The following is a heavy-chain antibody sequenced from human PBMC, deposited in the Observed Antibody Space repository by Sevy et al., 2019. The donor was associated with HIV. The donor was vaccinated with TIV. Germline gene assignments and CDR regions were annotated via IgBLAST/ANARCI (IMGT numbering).Heavy chain of an antibody. J-gene: IGHJ5*02. V-gene: IGHV3-23*01. CDR3: AKETWGLFDP. Sequence: GGSLRLSCAASGFTFSGYAMSWVRQAPGKGLEWVSLITGSGSKTYYADSVKGRFTISRDNSKNTVNLQMNSLRVEDTAIYYCAKETWGLFDPWGQGILVTVSP. CDR1: GFTFSGYA. D-gene: IGHD7-27*01. CDR2: ITGSGSKT.